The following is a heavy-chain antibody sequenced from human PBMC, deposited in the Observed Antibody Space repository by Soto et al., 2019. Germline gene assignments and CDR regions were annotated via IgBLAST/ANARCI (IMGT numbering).Heavy chain of an antibody. CDR2: IKPDGSQK. Sequence: EVQLVESGGGLVQPGGSLRLSCAASGFSFSTYWMTWVRQAPGKGLEWVANIKPDGSQKYYVDSVKGRFTISRDNAKRSVYLQMASLRVEDTALYFCAVRYADYWGQGALVIVSS. CDR1: GFSFSTYW. D-gene: IGHD2-2*01. V-gene: IGHV3-7*01. CDR3: AVRYADY. J-gene: IGHJ4*02.